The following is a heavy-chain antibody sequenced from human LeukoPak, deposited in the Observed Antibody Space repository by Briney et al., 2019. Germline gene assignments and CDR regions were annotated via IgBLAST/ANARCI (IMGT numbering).Heavy chain of an antibody. CDR1: GFTFSSYT. Sequence: PGGSLRLSCAASGFTFSSYTMTCVRQAPGKGLEWVSAISASGGSTYYADSVKGRFTISRDNSKNTLYLQMNSLRAEDTAVYYCGRGSSGPDYWGQGTLVTVSS. CDR3: GRGSSGPDY. D-gene: IGHD6-25*01. V-gene: IGHV3-23*01. CDR2: ISASGGST. J-gene: IGHJ4*02.